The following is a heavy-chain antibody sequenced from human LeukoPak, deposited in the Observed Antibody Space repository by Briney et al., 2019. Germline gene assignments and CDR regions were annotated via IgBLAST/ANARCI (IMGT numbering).Heavy chain of an antibody. J-gene: IGHJ4*02. D-gene: IGHD3-3*01. CDR3: TKDLYDFWSGLDY. CDR2: ITGSGSST. V-gene: IGHV3-23*01. CDR1: GFTFSSNS. Sequence: PGGSLRLSCAASGFTFSSNSMNWVRRAPGKGLEWVSTITGSGSSTYYADSVKGRFTISRDNSKNTLYLQMNSLRVEDTALYYCTKDLYDFWSGLDYWGQGTLVTVSS.